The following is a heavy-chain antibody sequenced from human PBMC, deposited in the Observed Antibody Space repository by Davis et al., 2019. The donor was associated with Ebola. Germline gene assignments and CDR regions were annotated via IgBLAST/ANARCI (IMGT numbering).Heavy chain of an antibody. Sequence: AASVKVSCKASGYTFTSYGISWVRQAPGQGLEWMGWISAYNGNTNYAQKLQGRVTMTTDTSTSTAYMELRTLRSDDTAVYYCAREQWLTKLDYWGQGTLVTVSS. J-gene: IGHJ4*02. CDR1: GYTFTSYG. V-gene: IGHV1-18*01. D-gene: IGHD6-19*01. CDR2: ISAYNGNT. CDR3: AREQWLTKLDY.